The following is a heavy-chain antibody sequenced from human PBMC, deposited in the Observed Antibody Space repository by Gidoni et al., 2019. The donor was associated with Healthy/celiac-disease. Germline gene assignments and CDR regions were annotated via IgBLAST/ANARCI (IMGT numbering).Heavy chain of an antibody. J-gene: IGHJ6*02. CDR2: IWYEGSNK. CDR1: GFTFSSYG. V-gene: IGHV3-33*01. CDR3: ARDLAARPYGMDV. Sequence: QVQLVESGGGVVQPGRSLRLSCAASGFTFSSYGLDWVRQAPGKGVEWVAVIWYEGSNKYYADAVKGRFTIARDNSKNTLYLQMNSLRAEDTAVYYCARDLAARPYGMDVWGQGTTVTVSS. D-gene: IGHD6-6*01.